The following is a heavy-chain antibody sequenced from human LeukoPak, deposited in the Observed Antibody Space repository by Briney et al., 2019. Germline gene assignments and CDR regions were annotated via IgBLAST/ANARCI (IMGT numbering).Heavy chain of an antibody. CDR2: ISGSGGST. D-gene: IGHD6-19*01. CDR1: RYTFSSYA. Sequence: GASLRLSCAASRYTFSSYALSWVSQAPGKGLEWVSAISGSGGSTYYADSVKGRFTISRDNSKNTLYLQMNSLRAEDTAVYYCARRVAELDYWGQGSLVTVSS. CDR3: ARRVAELDY. J-gene: IGHJ4*02. V-gene: IGHV3-23*01.